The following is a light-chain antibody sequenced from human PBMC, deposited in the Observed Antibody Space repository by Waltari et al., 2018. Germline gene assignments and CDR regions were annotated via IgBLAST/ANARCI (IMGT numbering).Light chain of an antibody. CDR3: AVWDDSLNGLI. V-gene: IGLV1-44*01. J-gene: IGLJ2*01. CDR1: SSNIGQNT. CDR2: FND. Sequence: QSVLTQPPSASGTPGQRVTISYSGSSSNIGQNTVNWYQQLPGTAPKLVIYFNDQRPSGVPDRFTGSKSGTSASLAISGLQSEDEADFHCAVWDDSLNGLIFGGGTKLTVL.